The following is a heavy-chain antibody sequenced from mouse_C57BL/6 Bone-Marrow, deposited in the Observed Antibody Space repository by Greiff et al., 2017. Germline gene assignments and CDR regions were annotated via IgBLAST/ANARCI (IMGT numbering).Heavy chain of an antibody. D-gene: IGHD2-5*01. CDR2: ISDGGSYT. J-gene: IGHJ2*01. V-gene: IGHV5-4*01. Sequence: EVQLVESGGGLVKPGGSLKLSCAASGFTFSSYAMSWVRQTPEKRLEWVATISDGGSYTYYPDNVKGRFTISRDNAKNNLYLQMSHLKSEDTAMYYCARENYSNYIDDWGQGTTLTVSS. CDR3: ARENYSNYIDD. CDR1: GFTFSSYA.